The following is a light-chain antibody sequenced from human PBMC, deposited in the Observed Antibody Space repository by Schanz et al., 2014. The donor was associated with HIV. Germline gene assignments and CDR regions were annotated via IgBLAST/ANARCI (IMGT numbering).Light chain of an antibody. Sequence: QSALTQPASVSGSPGQSITISCTGTSSDVGGYNYVSWYQQHPGKAPKLMIYDVSNRPSGVSNRFSGSKSGNTASLTISGLQPEDEADYYCISYTRDTVLFGGGTKLTVL. CDR2: DVS. CDR1: SSDVGGYNY. V-gene: IGLV2-14*03. J-gene: IGLJ2*01. CDR3: ISYTRDTVL.